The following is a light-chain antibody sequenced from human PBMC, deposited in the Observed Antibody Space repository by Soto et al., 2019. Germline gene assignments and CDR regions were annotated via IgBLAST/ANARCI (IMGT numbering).Light chain of an antibody. CDR2: EVS. Sequence: QSVLTQPASVSESPVQSITISCTGTSSDVGTYKYVSWYQQLPGKAPKLMIYEVSNRPSGVSNRFSGSKSGNTASLTIFELQAEDDAYYYCCAFTSSGTCVCGVGTKVTVL. CDR3: CAFTSSGTCV. V-gene: IGLV2-14*01. J-gene: IGLJ3*02. CDR1: SSDVGTYKY.